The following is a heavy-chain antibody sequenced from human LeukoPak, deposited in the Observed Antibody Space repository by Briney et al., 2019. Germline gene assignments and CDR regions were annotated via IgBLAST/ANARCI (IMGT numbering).Heavy chain of an antibody. CDR3: ARDAAWPPQDFDC. V-gene: IGHV3-48*01. CDR2: IIRGSSAI. Sequence: GGSLILSCAASGFTFSTYSMAWVRQAPGKGLEWVSYIIRGSSAIYYADSVKCRFTISRDNARNSLSLQMNSLRVDDTAVYYCARDAAWPPQDFDCWGQGTLVTVSS. D-gene: IGHD2-15*01. CDR1: GFTFSTYS. J-gene: IGHJ4*02.